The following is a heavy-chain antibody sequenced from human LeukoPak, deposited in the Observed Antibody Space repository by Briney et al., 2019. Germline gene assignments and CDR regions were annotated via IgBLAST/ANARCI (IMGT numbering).Heavy chain of an antibody. J-gene: IGHJ4*02. Sequence: SGGSLRLSCAASGFTFSSYGMHWVRQAPGKGLEWVAVISYDGSNKCYADSVKGRFTISRDNSKNTLYLQMNSLRAEDTAVYYCARVYYDYVWGSYRRYFDYWGQGTLVTVSS. V-gene: IGHV3-30*19. D-gene: IGHD3-16*02. CDR1: GFTFSSYG. CDR3: ARVYYDYVWGSYRRYFDY. CDR2: ISYDGSNK.